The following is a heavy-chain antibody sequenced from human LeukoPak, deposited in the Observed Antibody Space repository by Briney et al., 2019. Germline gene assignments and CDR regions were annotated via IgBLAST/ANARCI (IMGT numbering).Heavy chain of an antibody. V-gene: IGHV3-48*02. Sequence: PGGSLRLSCAASGFTFSVYSMNWVXXAPGXGLEWVSYIDPRSTNKYYADSVRGRFTISRDNAKNTLHLQMNSLRNEDTAVYYCARDRGFAIDYWGQGTLVTVSS. CDR3: ARDRGFAIDY. J-gene: IGHJ4*02. D-gene: IGHD3-10*01. CDR1: GFTFSVYS. CDR2: IDPRSTNK.